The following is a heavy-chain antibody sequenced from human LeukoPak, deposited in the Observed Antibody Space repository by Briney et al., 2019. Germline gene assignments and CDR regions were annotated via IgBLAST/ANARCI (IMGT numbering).Heavy chain of an antibody. D-gene: IGHD6-6*01. CDR3: AREIAARPGYYYYYYGMDV. V-gene: IGHV1-69*13. CDR1: GGTFSSYA. Sequence: SVKVSCKASGGTFSSYAISWVRQAPGQGLEWMGGIIPIFGTANYAQKFQGRVTITADESTSTAYMELSSLRSEDTAVYYCAREIAARPGYYYYYYGMDVWGQGTTVTVSS. CDR2: IIPIFGTA. J-gene: IGHJ6*02.